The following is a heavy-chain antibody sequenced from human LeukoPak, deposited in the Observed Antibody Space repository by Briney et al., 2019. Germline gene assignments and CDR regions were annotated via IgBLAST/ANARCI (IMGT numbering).Heavy chain of an antibody. D-gene: IGHD1-26*01. J-gene: IGHJ6*04. CDR3: ARDIGSRV. CDR2: IHASGTT. CDR1: GGSISSSSYY. V-gene: IGHV4-61*02. Sequence: SETLSLTCTVSGGSISSSSYYWGWFRQPAGKGLEWIGRIHASGTTNYNPSLKSRVSMSIDVSKNQFSLRLNSVTAADTAVFYCARDIGSRVWGKGTTVIVSS.